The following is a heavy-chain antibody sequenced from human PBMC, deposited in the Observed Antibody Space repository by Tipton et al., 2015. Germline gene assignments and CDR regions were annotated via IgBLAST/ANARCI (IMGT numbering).Heavy chain of an antibody. J-gene: IGHJ4*02. V-gene: IGHV4-59*05. D-gene: IGHD2-21*02. CDR3: ASPSLPHDRGDYYFQS. CDR2: LYFSGST. Sequence: TLSLTCTVSSDSINKYYWSWIRQPPGKGLEWIGRLYFSGSTYYNPPLKGRVTISIDRFKNQFSLKLSSVTAADTAVYYCASPSLPHDRGDYYFQSWGQGSLVTVSS. CDR1: SDSINKYY.